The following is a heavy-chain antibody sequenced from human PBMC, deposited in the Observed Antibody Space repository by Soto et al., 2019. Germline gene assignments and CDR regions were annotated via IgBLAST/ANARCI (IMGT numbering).Heavy chain of an antibody. J-gene: IGHJ6*02. CDR2: ITGSSSYI. D-gene: IGHD3-9*01. V-gene: IGHV3-21*06. CDR3: ARLVASETGYGMDV. CDR1: GFIFSSHN. Sequence: LRLSCAASGFIFSSHNMNWVRQAPGKGLEWVSSITGSSSYIFYADSVKGRFTISRDNAKNTVYLQMNSLRAEDTGVYYCARLVASETGYGMDVWGQGTTVTVSS.